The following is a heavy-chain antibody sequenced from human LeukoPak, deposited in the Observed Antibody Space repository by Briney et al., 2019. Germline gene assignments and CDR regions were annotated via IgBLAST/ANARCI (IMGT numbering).Heavy chain of an antibody. CDR1: GFTFDDYA. V-gene: IGHV3-9*01. J-gene: IGHJ3*02. CDR3: AKDIRSITMIVEAFDI. Sequence: GGSLRLSCAASGFTFDDYAMHWVRQAPGKGLEWVSGISWNSGSIGYADSVKGRFTISRDNAKNSLYLHMNSLRAEDTALYYCAKDIRSITMIVEAFDIWGQGTMVTVSS. D-gene: IGHD3-22*01. CDR2: ISWNSGSI.